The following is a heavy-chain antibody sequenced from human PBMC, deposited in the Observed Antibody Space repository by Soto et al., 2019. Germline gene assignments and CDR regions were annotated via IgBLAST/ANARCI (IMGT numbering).Heavy chain of an antibody. D-gene: IGHD2-15*01. V-gene: IGHV3-30-3*01. J-gene: IGHJ5*02. CDR1: GFTLSSYS. CDR3: AVLTHYPIVVVVAAKRYNWFDP. CDR2: ISYDGNTQ. Sequence: GGSLRLSCAASGFTLSSYSIHWVRQAPGKGLDWVAVISYDGNTQFYGDSVKGRFIVSRDNSKNTLYLQMNSLRAEDTAVYYCAVLTHYPIVVVVAAKRYNWFDPWGQGTLVTVSS.